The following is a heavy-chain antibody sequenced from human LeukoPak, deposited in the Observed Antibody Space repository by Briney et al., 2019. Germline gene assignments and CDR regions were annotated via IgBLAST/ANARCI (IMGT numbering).Heavy chain of an antibody. CDR1: GFTFSNYG. V-gene: IGHV3-30*03. J-gene: IGHJ4*02. CDR3: ATKYYFGSGSYSFYFDS. CDR2: ISYDGNNK. D-gene: IGHD3-10*01. Sequence: GGSLRLSCAASGFTFSNYGMHWVRQAPGKGLEWVALISYDGNNKYYPDSVKGRFTISRDNSKNTLYLQMNSLRAEDTAVYYCATKYYFGSGSYSFYFDSWGQGTLVTVSS.